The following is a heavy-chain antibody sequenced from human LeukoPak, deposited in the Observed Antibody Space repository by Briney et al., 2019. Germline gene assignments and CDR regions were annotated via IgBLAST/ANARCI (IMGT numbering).Heavy chain of an antibody. V-gene: IGHV4-34*01. Sequence: SETLSLTCAVYGGSFSGYYWSWIRQPPGKGLEWIGEINHSGSTNYNPSLKSRVTISVDTSKNQFSLKLSSVTAADTAVYYCARDRVTMVRGKGYYYGMDVWGQGTTVTVSS. CDR3: ARDRVTMVRGKGYYYGMDV. CDR2: INHSGST. D-gene: IGHD3-10*01. J-gene: IGHJ6*02. CDR1: GGSFSGYY.